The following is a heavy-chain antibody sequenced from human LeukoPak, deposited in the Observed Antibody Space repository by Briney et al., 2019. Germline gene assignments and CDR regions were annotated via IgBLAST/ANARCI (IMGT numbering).Heavy chain of an antibody. D-gene: IGHD2-21*01. V-gene: IGHV1-46*01. CDR3: ARDESTSILWW. CDR2: INPSGGST. J-gene: IGHJ1*01. CDR1: GYTFINYY. Sequence: ASVKVSCKASGYTFINYYMHWVGQPPGQGLEGMGIINPSGGSTSYAQKFQGRVTMTRDTSTSKVYMELSSLRAEDTAVYYCARDESTSILWWWGQGTLVTVSS.